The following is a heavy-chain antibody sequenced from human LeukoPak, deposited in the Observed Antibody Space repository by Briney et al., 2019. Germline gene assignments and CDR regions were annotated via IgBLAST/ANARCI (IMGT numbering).Heavy chain of an antibody. D-gene: IGHD3-10*01. V-gene: IGHV3-7*01. CDR1: GFTFSSYS. Sequence: QTGGSLRLSCVVSGFTFSSYSMIWVRQAPGKGLQWVANMKKDGSDTKYVDSVKGRFTISRDNTKNSLYLQMNSLRAEDTAVYYCGRHRSGSGTYFIDYWGQGTLVSVSS. CDR2: MKKDGSDT. CDR3: GRHRSGSGTYFIDY. J-gene: IGHJ4*02.